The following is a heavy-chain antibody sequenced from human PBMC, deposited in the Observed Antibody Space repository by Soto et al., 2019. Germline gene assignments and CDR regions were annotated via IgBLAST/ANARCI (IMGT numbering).Heavy chain of an antibody. J-gene: IGHJ1*01. D-gene: IGHD1-26*01. CDR2: IYSGGGT. CDR1: GSTVSNNY. CDR3: ARDLVGATTEYFQH. V-gene: IGHV3-66*01. Sequence: EVQLVESGGGLVQPGGSLRLSCAASGSTVSNNYMSWVRQAPGKGLEWVSVIYSGGGTYYADSVKGRFTISRDNSKNTLYLQMNSLRAEDTAVYYCARDLVGATTEYFQHWGQGTLVTVSS.